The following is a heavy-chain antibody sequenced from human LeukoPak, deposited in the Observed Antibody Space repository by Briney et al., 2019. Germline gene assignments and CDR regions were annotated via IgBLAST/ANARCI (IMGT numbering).Heavy chain of an antibody. CDR3: ARGRSITLLRGVAMSDGFDI. CDR1: GFTFSNYG. CDR2: TDTSGNYI. D-gene: IGHD3-10*01. Sequence: KPGGSLRLSCTASGFTFSNYGMNWVRQAPGKGLGWVSFTDTSGNYIYYGDSVKGRFTISRDNAKNLVFLQMNSLRAEDAAVYYCARGRSITLLRGVAMSDGFDIWGQGAMVAVSS. V-gene: IGHV3-21*01. J-gene: IGHJ3*02.